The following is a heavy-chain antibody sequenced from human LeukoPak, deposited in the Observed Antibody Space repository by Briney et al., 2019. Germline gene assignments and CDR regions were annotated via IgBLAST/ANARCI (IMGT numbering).Heavy chain of an antibody. CDR1: GFTFSSYG. CDR2: ISYDGSNK. CDR3: ARDSTLYCNDGTCHWGFDL. D-gene: IGHD2-15*01. Sequence: GGSLRLSCAASGFTFSSYGMHRVRQAPGKGLEWVALISYDGSNKYYADSVKGRFTISRDNAKNSLYLQMNSLRAEDTAVYYCARDSTLYCNDGTCHWGFDLWGQGTVVTVSS. V-gene: IGHV3-30*03. J-gene: IGHJ3*01.